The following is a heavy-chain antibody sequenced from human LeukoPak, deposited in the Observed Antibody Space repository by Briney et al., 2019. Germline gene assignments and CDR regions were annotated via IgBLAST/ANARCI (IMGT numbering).Heavy chain of an antibody. D-gene: IGHD6-19*01. CDR1: GYTFTSYG. J-gene: IGHJ4*02. Sequence: ASVKVSSKASGYTFTSYGISWVRQAPGQGLEWMGWISAYNGNTNYAQKLQGRVTMTTDTSTSTAYMELRSLRSDDTAVYYCARGVNGYSSGWYADYWGQGTLVTVSS. CDR3: ARGVNGYSSGWYADY. V-gene: IGHV1-18*01. CDR2: ISAYNGNT.